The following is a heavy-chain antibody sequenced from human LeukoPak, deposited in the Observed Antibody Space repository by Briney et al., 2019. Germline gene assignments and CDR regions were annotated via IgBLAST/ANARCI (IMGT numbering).Heavy chain of an antibody. CDR1: GYTFTSYW. Sequence: GESLRISCKGSGYTFTSYWITWVRQMPGKGLEWMGRIDPSDSYTNYSPAFQGHVTISADKSISTAYPQWSSLKASDTAMYYCARMYYFDSSGYFPWGQGTLVTVSS. CDR3: ARMYYFDSSGYFP. V-gene: IGHV5-10-1*01. D-gene: IGHD3-22*01. CDR2: IDPSDSYT. J-gene: IGHJ5*02.